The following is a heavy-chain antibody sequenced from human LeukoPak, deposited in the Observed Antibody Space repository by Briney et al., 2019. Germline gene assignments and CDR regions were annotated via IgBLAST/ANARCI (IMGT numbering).Heavy chain of an antibody. J-gene: IGHJ4*02. V-gene: IGHV3-11*06. D-gene: IGHD2-15*01. CDR3: ARRTIGYCSGGSCYSEPLDY. Sequence: GGSLRLSCAASGFTFSDYYMSWIRQAPGKGLEWVSYISSSSSYTNYADSVKGRFTISRDNAKNSLYLQMNSLRAEDTAVYYCARRTIGYCSGGSCYSEPLDYWSQGTLVTVSS. CDR1: GFTFSDYY. CDR2: ISSSSSYT.